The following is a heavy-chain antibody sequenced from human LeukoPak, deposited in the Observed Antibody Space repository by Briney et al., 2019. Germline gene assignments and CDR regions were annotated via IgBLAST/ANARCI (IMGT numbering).Heavy chain of an antibody. Sequence: ASVKLSCKAAGYTFTSYYMHWVRQAPGQGLEWMGIINPSGGSTSYAQKFQGRVTMTRDTSTSTVYMELSSLRSEDTAVYYCARAAREAAGTAPYYMDVWGKGTTVTASS. J-gene: IGHJ6*03. CDR3: ARAAREAAGTAPYYMDV. V-gene: IGHV1-46*01. D-gene: IGHD6-13*01. CDR1: GYTFTSYY. CDR2: INPSGGST.